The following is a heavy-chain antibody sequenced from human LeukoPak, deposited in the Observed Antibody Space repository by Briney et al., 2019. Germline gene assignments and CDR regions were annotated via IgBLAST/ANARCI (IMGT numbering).Heavy chain of an antibody. CDR3: ARQEYCSGGSCYTWFDP. D-gene: IGHD2-15*01. Sequence: GESLKISCKGSGYIITSYWIAWVRQMPGKGLEWMGIIYPADSDIRYSPSFQGQVTISADKSISTAYLQWSSLKASDTAMYYCARQEYCSGGSCYTWFDPWGQGTLVTVSS. CDR2: IYPADSDI. V-gene: IGHV5-51*01. J-gene: IGHJ5*02. CDR1: GYIITSYW.